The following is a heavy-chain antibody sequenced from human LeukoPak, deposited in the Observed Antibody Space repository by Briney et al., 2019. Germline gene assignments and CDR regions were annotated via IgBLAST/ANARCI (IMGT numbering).Heavy chain of an antibody. CDR1: GYTFTSYG. Sequence: ASVKVSCKASGYTFTSYGISWVRQAPGQGLEWMEWISTYNGNTNYAQKLQGRVTMTTDTSTSTAYMELRSLRSDDTALYYCARQSAITMVRGVYEYWGQGTLVTVSS. CDR3: ARQSAITMVRGVYEY. CDR2: ISTYNGNT. D-gene: IGHD3-10*01. V-gene: IGHV1-18*01. J-gene: IGHJ4*02.